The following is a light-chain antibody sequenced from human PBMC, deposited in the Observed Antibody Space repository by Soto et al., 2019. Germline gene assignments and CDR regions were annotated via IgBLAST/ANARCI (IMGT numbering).Light chain of an antibody. J-gene: IGLJ2*01. CDR3: SSYTSSSTYVV. Sequence: QSALTQPASVSGSPGQSITISCTGTSSDVGGYNYVSWYQQHPGKAPKLMIYDVSNRPSGVSNRFSGSKSGNTASLTISGLQAEDEADYYCSSYTSSSTYVVFGGGIKVTFL. CDR2: DVS. CDR1: SSDVGGYNY. V-gene: IGLV2-14*01.